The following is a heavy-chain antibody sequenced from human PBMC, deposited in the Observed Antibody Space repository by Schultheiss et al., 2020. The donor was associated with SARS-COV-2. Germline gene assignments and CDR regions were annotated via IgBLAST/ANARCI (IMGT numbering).Heavy chain of an antibody. D-gene: IGHD2-15*01. V-gene: IGHV3-48*02. Sequence: GGSLRLSCAASGFTFSSYAMNWVRQAPGMGLEWVSYISSSSSTIYYADSVKGRFTISRDNAKNSLYLQMNSLRDEDTAVYYCARDPPVVVVGDGFDPWGQGTLVTVSS. CDR1: GFTFSSYA. CDR2: ISSSSSTI. CDR3: ARDPPVVVVGDGFDP. J-gene: IGHJ5*02.